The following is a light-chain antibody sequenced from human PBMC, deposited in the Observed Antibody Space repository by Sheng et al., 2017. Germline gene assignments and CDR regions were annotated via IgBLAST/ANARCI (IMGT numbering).Light chain of an antibody. CDR2: EGN. V-gene: IGLV2-23*01. Sequence: QSALTQPASVSGSPGQSITISCTGTSSDVGSYNLVSWYQQHPGKAPKLMIYEGNKRPSGVSNRFSGSQSGNTASLTISGLQAEDEADYYCFSYVGITTWVFGGGSKLTVL. CDR1: SSDVGSYNL. CDR3: FSYVGITTWV. J-gene: IGLJ3*02.